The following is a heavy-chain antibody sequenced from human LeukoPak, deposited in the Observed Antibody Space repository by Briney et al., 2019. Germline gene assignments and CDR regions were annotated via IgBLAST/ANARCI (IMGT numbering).Heavy chain of an antibody. CDR1: GYTFTSYG. Sequence: ASVKVSCKASGYTFTSYGISWVRQAPGQGLEWMGWISAYNGNTNYAQKLQGRVTMTTVTSTSTAYMELRSLRSDDTAVYYCARIGFLEWLSSPNYFDYWGQGTLVTVSS. V-gene: IGHV1-18*01. D-gene: IGHD3-3*01. CDR3: ARIGFLEWLSSPNYFDY. J-gene: IGHJ4*02. CDR2: ISAYNGNT.